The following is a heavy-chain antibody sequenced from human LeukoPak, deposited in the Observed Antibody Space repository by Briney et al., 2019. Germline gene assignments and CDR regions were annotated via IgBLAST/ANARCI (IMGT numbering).Heavy chain of an antibody. V-gene: IGHV3-30*18. CDR1: GFTFSNYG. CDR3: AKGVDIVVVRAAVDY. D-gene: IGHD2-2*03. Sequence: HPGGSLRLSCAASGFTFSNYGMHWVRQAPGKGLEWVAVISYDGSNNYYADSVKGRFTFSRDNSRNTLYLQMNSLRGEDTAVYYCAKGVDIVVVRAAVDYWGQGTLITVSS. CDR2: ISYDGSNN. J-gene: IGHJ4*02.